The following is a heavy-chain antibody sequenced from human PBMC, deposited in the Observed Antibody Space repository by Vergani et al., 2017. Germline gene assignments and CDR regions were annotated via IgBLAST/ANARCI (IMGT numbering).Heavy chain of an antibody. CDR3: ASQKPYGSAHVDF. CDR1: GYSVGSGYY. D-gene: IGHD4-17*01. CDR2: VDRNGTT. J-gene: IGHJ4*02. V-gene: IGHV4-38-2*01. Sequence: QVDLQESGPGLVKSSETLSLNCAVSGYSVGSGYYWGWIRQPPGRGLEWIGCVDRNGTTYYTSSLRSGATISRATSKNHFSLRLTSVTAADTAVYYGASQKPYGSAHVDFWGRGVLVTVSA.